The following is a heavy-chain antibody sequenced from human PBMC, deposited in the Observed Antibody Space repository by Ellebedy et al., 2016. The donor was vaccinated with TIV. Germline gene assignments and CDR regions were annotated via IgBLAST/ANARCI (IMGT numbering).Heavy chain of an antibody. CDR3: ARDGPGIAVAGTLDY. V-gene: IGHV1-3*01. D-gene: IGHD6-19*01. J-gene: IGHJ4*02. Sequence: KFQGRVTITRDTSASTAYMELSSLRSEDTAVYYCARDGPGIAVAGTLDYWGQGTLVTVSS.